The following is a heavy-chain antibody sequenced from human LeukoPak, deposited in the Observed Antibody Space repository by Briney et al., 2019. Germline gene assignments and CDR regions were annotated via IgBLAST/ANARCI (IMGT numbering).Heavy chain of an antibody. J-gene: IGHJ5*02. D-gene: IGHD3-10*01. Sequence: PSETLSLTCTVSGGSINSGDYYWVWIRQPPGKGLEWIGSIYYSGSTSYNPSLKSRVTMTVDTSKSQFSLKLSSVTAADTAVYFCARSPHIWFAERGRFDPWGQGTLVTVSS. CDR3: ARSPHIWFAERGRFDP. V-gene: IGHV4-39*07. CDR2: IYYSGST. CDR1: GGSINSGDYY.